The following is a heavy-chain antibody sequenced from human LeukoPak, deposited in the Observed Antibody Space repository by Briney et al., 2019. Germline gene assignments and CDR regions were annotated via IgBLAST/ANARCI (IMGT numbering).Heavy chain of an antibody. CDR3: ARDNSCISGSCGNSYMDV. Sequence: GASVKVSCKASGYTFIGYYIHWVRQAPGQGLEWMGWINANSGGTDFAQRFQGRVTMTRDTSISTVYMELSRLRSDDTAVYYCARDNSCISGSCGNSYMDVWGKGTTVTVSS. D-gene: IGHD2-15*01. J-gene: IGHJ6*03. CDR1: GYTFIGYY. CDR2: INANSGGT. V-gene: IGHV1-2*02.